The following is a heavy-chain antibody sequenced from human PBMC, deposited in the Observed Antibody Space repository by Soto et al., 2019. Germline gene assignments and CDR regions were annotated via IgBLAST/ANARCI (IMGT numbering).Heavy chain of an antibody. CDR2: ISSSGSYV. J-gene: IGHJ4*02. D-gene: IGHD7-27*01. CDR1: GFTFSTYS. V-gene: IGHV3-21*06. CDR3: ARDFLQSLG. Sequence: EVPLVESVGGLANPGWSLRLSCAASGFTFSTYSMNWVRKAPGKGLEWVSCISSSGSYVYYADSVKGRFTISRDNTKNALYLQMNILSAEDTAVYYCARDFLQSLGWGQGTLVTVSS.